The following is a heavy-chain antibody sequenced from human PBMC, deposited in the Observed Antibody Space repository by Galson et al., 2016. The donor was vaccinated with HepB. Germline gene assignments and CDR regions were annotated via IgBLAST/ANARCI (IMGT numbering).Heavy chain of an antibody. CDR3: AKGWDDGSYASYFDF. J-gene: IGHJ4*02. D-gene: IGHD3-16*01. CDR2: ISYDGSDK. CDR1: GFTLSSSG. V-gene: IGHV3-30*18. Sequence: SLRFSGGATGFTLSSSGMHWVRQAPGKGLGWVAIISYDGSDKYYPESVRGRFTISRDNSKNTLYLQMNSLRAEDTAVYYCAKGWDDGSYASYFDFGGQGTLVTVSS.